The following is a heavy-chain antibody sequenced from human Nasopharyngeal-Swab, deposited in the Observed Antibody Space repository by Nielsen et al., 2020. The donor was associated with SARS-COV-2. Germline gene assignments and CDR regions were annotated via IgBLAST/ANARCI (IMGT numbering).Heavy chain of an antibody. CDR1: SGSISSGSYY. CDR3: GRGALGWFDP. D-gene: IGHD3-10*01. V-gene: IGHV4-61*02. Sequence: SETLPLTCTVSSGSISSGSYYWSWIRQPAGKGLEWIGRIYTSGSTNYNPSLKSRVTISVDTSKNQFSLKLSSVTAADTAVYYCGRGALGWFDPWGQGTLVTVSS. J-gene: IGHJ5*02. CDR2: IYTSGST.